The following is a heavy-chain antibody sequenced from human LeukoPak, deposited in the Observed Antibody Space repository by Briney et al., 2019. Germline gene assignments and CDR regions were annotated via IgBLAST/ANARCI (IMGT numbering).Heavy chain of an antibody. V-gene: IGHV4-34*01. D-gene: IGHD1-26*01. Sequence: SETLSLTCAVYGGSFSGYYWSWIRQPPGKGLEWIGEINHSGSTNYNLSLKSRVTISVDTSKNQFSLKLSSVTAADTAVYYCARLYSGSYMDYWGQGTLVTVSS. CDR1: GGSFSGYY. J-gene: IGHJ4*02. CDR2: INHSGST. CDR3: ARLYSGSYMDY.